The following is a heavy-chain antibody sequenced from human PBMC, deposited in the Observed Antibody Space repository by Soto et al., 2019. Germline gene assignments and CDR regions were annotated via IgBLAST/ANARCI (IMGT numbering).Heavy chain of an antibody. D-gene: IGHD2-15*01. V-gene: IGHV3-53*01. CDR1: GFTVSSYY. J-gene: IGHJ3*02. CDR2: IYSDGST. Sequence: PGGSLRLSCAASGFTVSSYYMTRVRQAPGKGLEWVSVIYSDGSTYYADSVKGRFTISRDDSKNTLFLQMNSLRAEDTALYYCARDFRIGGIWGQGTMVTVSS. CDR3: ARDFRIGGI.